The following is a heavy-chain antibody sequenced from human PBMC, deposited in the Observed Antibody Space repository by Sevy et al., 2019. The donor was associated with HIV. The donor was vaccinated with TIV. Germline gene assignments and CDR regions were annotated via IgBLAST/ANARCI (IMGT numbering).Heavy chain of an antibody. CDR3: AKGGVRVGGTFDLFYFDY. V-gene: IGHV3-23*01. D-gene: IGHD6-19*01. J-gene: IGHJ4*02. CDR2: ISGSGVTT. CDR1: GFTFSTYA. Sequence: GGSLRLSCAASGFTFSTYAMSWVRQAPGKGLEWVSGISGSGVTTYYADSVKGRFTISRDNSKNTLYLQMNSLTAGDTAVYYCAKGGVRVGGTFDLFYFDYWGQGTLVTVSS.